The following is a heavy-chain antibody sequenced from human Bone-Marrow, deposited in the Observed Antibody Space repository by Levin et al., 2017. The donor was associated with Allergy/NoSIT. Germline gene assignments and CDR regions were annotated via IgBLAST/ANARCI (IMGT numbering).Heavy chain of an antibody. J-gene: IGHJ4*02. CDR1: HGSVSSGDFY. CDR3: ARKKNGDDGGYYFDY. CDR2: IYYTGTA. D-gene: IGHD5-12*01. Sequence: SDTLSLTCTVSHGSVSSGDFYWSWVRQSPGKGLEYIGHIYYTGTASYNPSLRSRVSISVDTSKNQISLKLSSVTAADTAVYFCARKKNGDDGGYYFDYWGQGILATVSS. V-gene: IGHV4-30-4*02.